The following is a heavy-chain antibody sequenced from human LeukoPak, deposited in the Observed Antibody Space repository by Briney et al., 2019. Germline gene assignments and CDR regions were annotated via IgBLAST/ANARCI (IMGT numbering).Heavy chain of an antibody. Sequence: ASVKVSCKASGYTFTGYYMHWVRQAPGQGLEWMGWINPNSGGTNYAQKFQGRVTMTRDTSISTAYMELSRLRSEDTAVYYCAADRPIFGVVNPFDIWGQGTMVTVSS. CDR3: AADRPIFGVVNPFDI. J-gene: IGHJ3*02. V-gene: IGHV1-2*02. CDR1: GYTFTGYY. D-gene: IGHD3-3*02. CDR2: INPNSGGT.